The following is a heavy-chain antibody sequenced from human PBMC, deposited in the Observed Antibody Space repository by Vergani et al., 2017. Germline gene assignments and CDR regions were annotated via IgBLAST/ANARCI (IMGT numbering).Heavy chain of an antibody. CDR3: ARDRGYCSSTSCYPGTLDY. J-gene: IGHJ4*02. Sequence: EVQLVESGGGLVQPGGSLRLSCAASGFTFSSYSMNWVRQAPGKGLEWVSYISSSSSTIYYADSVKGRFTISRDNAKNSLYLQMNSLRAEDTAVYYCARDRGYCSSTSCYPGTLDYWGQGTLVTVSS. V-gene: IGHV3-48*04. CDR2: ISSSSSTI. D-gene: IGHD2-2*01. CDR1: GFTFSSYS.